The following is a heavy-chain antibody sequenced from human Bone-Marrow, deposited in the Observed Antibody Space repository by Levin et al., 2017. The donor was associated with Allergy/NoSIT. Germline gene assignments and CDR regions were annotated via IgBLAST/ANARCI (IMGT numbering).Heavy chain of an antibody. D-gene: IGHD6-13*01. J-gene: IGHJ4*02. CDR2: IYSGGST. V-gene: IGHV3-53*01. CDR3: ARDHVRSWYYFDY. CDR1: GFTVSSNY. Sequence: SGGSLRLSCAASGFTVSSNYMSWVRQAPGKGLEWVSVIYSGGSTYYADSVKGRFTISRDNSKNTLYLQMNSLRAEDTAVYYCARDHVRSWYYFDYWGQGTLVTVSS.